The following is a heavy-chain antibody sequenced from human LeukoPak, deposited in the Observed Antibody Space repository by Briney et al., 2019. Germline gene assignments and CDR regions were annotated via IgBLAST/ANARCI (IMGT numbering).Heavy chain of an antibody. D-gene: IGHD3-10*01. CDR2: IYPGDSDT. CDR3: ARQTITMVRGVKSGAFDI. CDR1: GYSFTSYW. Sequence: GESLKISCKGSGYSFTSYWIGWVRQMPGKGREWRGIIYPGDSDTRYSPSLQGQVTISADNSIRNAYLQWSSLTASDTAMYYCARQTITMVRGVKSGAFDIWGQGTMVTVSS. V-gene: IGHV5-51*01. J-gene: IGHJ3*02.